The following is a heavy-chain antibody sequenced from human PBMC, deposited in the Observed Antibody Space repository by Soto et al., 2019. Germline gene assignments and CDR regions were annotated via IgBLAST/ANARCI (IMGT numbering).Heavy chain of an antibody. Sequence: GGSLRLSCAASGFTFSSYAMSWVRQAPGKGLEWVSAISGSGGSTYYADSVKGRFTISRDNSKNTLYLQMNSLRAEDTAVYYCAKVGQRYCSSTSCYAFNYWGQGTLVTVSS. CDR3: AKVGQRYCSSTSCYAFNY. CDR1: GFTFSSYA. J-gene: IGHJ4*02. V-gene: IGHV3-23*01. D-gene: IGHD2-2*01. CDR2: ISGSGGST.